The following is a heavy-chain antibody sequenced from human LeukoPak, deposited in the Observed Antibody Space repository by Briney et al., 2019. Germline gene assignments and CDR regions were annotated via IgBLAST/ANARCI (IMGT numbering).Heavy chain of an antibody. J-gene: IGHJ4*02. V-gene: IGHV4-39*01. CDR2: IYYSGST. CDR1: GGSISSSSYY. CDR3: ARHVVAAAVIDY. D-gene: IGHD6-13*01. Sequence: SETLSLTCTVPGGSISSSSYYWGWIRQPPGKGLEWIGSIYYSGSTYYNPSLKSRVTISVDTSKNQFSLKLSSVTAADTAVYYCARHVVAAAVIDYWGQGTLVTVSS.